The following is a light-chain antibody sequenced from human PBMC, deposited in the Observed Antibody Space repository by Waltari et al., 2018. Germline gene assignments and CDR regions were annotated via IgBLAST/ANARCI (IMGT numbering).Light chain of an antibody. CDR3: QQYYSTPRT. Sequence: DIVMTQSPDSLAVSLGERATINCKSSQSVLYSSKNKNYLAWYQQKPGQPPKLPIYWASTRDSGVPDRFSGSGSGTDFTLTISSLQAEDVAVYYCQQYYSTPRTFGQGTKVEIK. J-gene: IGKJ1*01. CDR1: QSVLYSSKNKNY. V-gene: IGKV4-1*01. CDR2: WAS.